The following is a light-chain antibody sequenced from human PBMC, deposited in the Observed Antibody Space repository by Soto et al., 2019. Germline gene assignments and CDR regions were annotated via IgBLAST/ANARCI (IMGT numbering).Light chain of an antibody. J-gene: IGKJ1*01. V-gene: IGKV1-5*01. CDR3: QQYDIYSGT. Sequence: IQMTQSPSTLSASVGEKVTITCRASQGVGVWLAWYQQKPGKAPKLLISDASDLQRGVPSRFNGSGSGTSCTLSINSLQSDDFATYDGQQYDIYSGTFGQGTRVEIK. CDR1: QGVGVW. CDR2: DAS.